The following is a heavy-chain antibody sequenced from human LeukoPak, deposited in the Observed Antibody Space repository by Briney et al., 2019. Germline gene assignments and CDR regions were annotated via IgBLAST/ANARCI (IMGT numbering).Heavy chain of an antibody. CDR3: ARVHGSGSYSYYYYMDV. J-gene: IGHJ6*03. CDR1: GYTFTDYG. V-gene: IGHV1-18*01. Sequence: ASVKVSCKASGYTFTDYGITWVRQAPGQGLEWMGWISAYNGNTNYAQKLQGRVTMTTDTSTSTAYMELRSLRSDDTAVYYCARVHGSGSYSYYYYMDVWGKGTTVTISS. CDR2: ISAYNGNT. D-gene: IGHD3-10*01.